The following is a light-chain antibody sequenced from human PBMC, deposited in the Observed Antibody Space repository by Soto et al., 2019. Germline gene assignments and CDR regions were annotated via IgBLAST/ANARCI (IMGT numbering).Light chain of an antibody. CDR3: QQLNTFPVT. V-gene: IGKV1-9*01. Sequence: DIQLTQSPSFLSASVGDRVTITCRASQGISSYLAWYQQTPGKAPKLLIYASSTLQSGVPSRFSGSGSGTEFTLTISSLQTEDFATDYCQQLNTFPVTFGQGTRL. J-gene: IGKJ5*01. CDR2: ASS. CDR1: QGISSY.